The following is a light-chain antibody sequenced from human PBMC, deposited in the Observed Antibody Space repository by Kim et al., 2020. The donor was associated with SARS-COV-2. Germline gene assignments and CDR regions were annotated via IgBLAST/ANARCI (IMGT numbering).Light chain of an antibody. V-gene: IGKV4-1*01. CDR1: QSVLSSSNNKNY. CDR3: QQYSGAPRT. CDR2: WAS. Sequence: DIVMTQSPDSLAVSLGERATINCKSSQSVLSSSNNKNYLAWYQQKPGQPPKLLIYWASTRESGVPDRFSGSGSGTDFTLTISSLQAEDVAVYYCQQYSGAPRTFGQGTKVDIK. J-gene: IGKJ1*01.